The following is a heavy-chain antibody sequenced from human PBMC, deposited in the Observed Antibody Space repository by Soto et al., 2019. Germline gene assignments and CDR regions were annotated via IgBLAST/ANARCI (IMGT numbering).Heavy chain of an antibody. CDR2: IYNNETF. CDR3: ARVPLRYSSSHNFDS. D-gene: IGHD6-19*01. CDR1: GASVSSGSFY. J-gene: IGHJ4*02. Sequence: SETLSLTCSVSGASVSSGSFYWSWIRQPPGKGLEWIGFIYNNETFNYNPSLKSRVTLSVDTSKHQFSLKLSSVTAADTAVYYCARVPLRYSSSHNFDSWGQGALGTVSS. V-gene: IGHV4-61*01.